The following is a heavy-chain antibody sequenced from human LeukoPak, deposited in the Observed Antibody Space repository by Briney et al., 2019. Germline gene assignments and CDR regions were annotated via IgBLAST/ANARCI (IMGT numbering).Heavy chain of an antibody. V-gene: IGHV3-23*01. CDR3: ASSELARLGFDY. CDR1: GFTFSSYA. J-gene: IGHJ4*02. D-gene: IGHD1-1*01. Sequence: GSLRLSCAASGFTFSSYAMSWVRQAPGKGLEWVSVISGSGANAYHIDSVKGRFTISRDNAKNSLYLQMNSLRAEDTAVYYCASSELARLGFDYWGQGTLVTVSS. CDR2: ISGSGANA.